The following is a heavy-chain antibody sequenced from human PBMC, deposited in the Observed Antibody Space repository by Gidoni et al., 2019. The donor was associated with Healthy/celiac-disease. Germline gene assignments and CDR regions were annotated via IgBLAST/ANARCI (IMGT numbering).Heavy chain of an antibody. V-gene: IGHV3-21*01. J-gene: IGHJ4*02. CDR1: GFTFSSYS. Sequence: EVQLVESGGGLVKPGGSLRLSCAASGFTFSSYSMNWVRQAPGKGLEWVSSISSSSSYIYYADSVKGRFTISRDNAKNSLYLQMNSLRAEDTAVYYCARVGSEASFWRPYYFDYWGQGTLVTVSS. CDR3: ARVGSEASFWRPYYFDY. CDR2: ISSSSSYI. D-gene: IGHD3-3*01.